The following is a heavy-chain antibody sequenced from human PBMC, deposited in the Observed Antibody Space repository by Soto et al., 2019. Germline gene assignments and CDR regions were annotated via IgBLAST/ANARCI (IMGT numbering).Heavy chain of an antibody. CDR2: INHSGST. CDR3: ARGASGTTVTLYYYYYCGMDV. D-gene: IGHD4-17*01. Sequence: SETLSLTCAVYGGSFSGYYWSWIRQPPGKGLEWIGEINHSGSTNYNPSLKSRVTISVDTSKNQFSLKLSSVTAADTAVYYCARGASGTTVTLYYYYYCGMDVWGQGITVTVSS. V-gene: IGHV4-34*01. CDR1: GGSFSGYY. J-gene: IGHJ6*02.